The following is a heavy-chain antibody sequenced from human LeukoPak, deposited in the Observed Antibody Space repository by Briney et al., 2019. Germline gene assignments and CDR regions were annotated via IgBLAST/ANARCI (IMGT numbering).Heavy chain of an antibody. V-gene: IGHV1-58*01. J-gene: IGHJ5*02. CDR1: GFTFTSSA. CDR3: ARDYGGNSGWFDP. D-gene: IGHD4-23*01. Sequence: ASVKVSCKASGFTFTSSAVQWVRQARGQRLEWIGWIVVGSGNTNYAQKFQERVTITRDMSTSTAYMELSSLRSEDTAVYYCARDYGGNSGWFDPWGQGTLVTVSS. CDR2: IVVGSGNT.